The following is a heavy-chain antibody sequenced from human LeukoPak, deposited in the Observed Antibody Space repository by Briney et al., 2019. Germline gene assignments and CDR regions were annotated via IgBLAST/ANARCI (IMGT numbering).Heavy chain of an antibody. CDR3: AREETYYYDSSGYLGGYFDY. Sequence: ASVKVSCKASGYTFTSYYMHWVRQAPGQGLEWMGIINPSGGSTSYAQKFQGRVTMTRDMSTSTVYMELSSLRSEDTAVYYCAREETYYYDSSGYLGGYFDYWGQGTLVTVSS. V-gene: IGHV1-46*01. CDR1: GYTFTSYY. J-gene: IGHJ4*02. CDR2: INPSGGST. D-gene: IGHD3-22*01.